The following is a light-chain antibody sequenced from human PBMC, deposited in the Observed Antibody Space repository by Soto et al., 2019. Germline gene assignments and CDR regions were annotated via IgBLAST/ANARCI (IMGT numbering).Light chain of an antibody. CDR1: SSDVGGYNY. CDR3: SSYTSSSTRGVV. CDR2: EVN. J-gene: IGLJ2*01. Sequence: QSALTQPASVSGSPGQSITISCTGTSSDVGGYNYVSWYQQHPGKAPKLMIYEVNNRPSGVSNRFSGAKSGNTASLTISGLQGEDEADDYCSSYTSSSTRGVVFGGGTKVTVL. V-gene: IGLV2-14*01.